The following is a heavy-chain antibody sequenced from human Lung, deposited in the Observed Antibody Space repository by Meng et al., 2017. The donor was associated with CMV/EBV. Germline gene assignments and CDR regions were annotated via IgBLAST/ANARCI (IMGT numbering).Heavy chain of an antibody. CDR1: EFTFSSYS. D-gene: IGHD1-7*01. Sequence: GESLKISCAASEFTFSSYSMNWVRQAPGKGLEWVSSISSSSSYIYYADSVKGRFTISRDNAKNSLYLQMNSLRAEDTAVYYCARDPPDWNYPRSYAFDIWGQGTMVTVSS. CDR3: ARDPPDWNYPRSYAFDI. V-gene: IGHV3-21*01. J-gene: IGHJ3*02. CDR2: ISSSSSYI.